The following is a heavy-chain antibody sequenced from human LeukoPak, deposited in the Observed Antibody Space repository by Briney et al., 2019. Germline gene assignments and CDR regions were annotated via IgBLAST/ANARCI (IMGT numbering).Heavy chain of an antibody. V-gene: IGHV3-7*01. CDR2: IKQDGSEK. J-gene: IGHJ4*02. D-gene: IGHD6-13*01. Sequence: GGSLRLSCAASGFTFSSYWMSWVRQAPGKGLEWVANIKQDGSEKYYVDSVKGRFTISRENAKTSLYMKMNSLRAKDTAVYYCARDLAAAGRPFDYWGQGTLVTVSS. CDR1: GFTFSSYW. CDR3: ARDLAAAGRPFDY.